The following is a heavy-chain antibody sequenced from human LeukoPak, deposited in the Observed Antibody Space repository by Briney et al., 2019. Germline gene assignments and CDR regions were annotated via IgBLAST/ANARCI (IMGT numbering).Heavy chain of an antibody. Sequence: GGSLRLSCAASGFTFSSYAMSWVRQAPGKGLEWVSAISGSGGSTYYADSVKGRFTISRDNSKNTLYLQMNSLRAEDTAVYYCAKDENYYDSSGYYYYHYMDVWGKGTTVTVSS. V-gene: IGHV3-23*01. CDR2: ISGSGGST. J-gene: IGHJ6*03. D-gene: IGHD3-22*01. CDR1: GFTFSSYA. CDR3: AKDENYYDSSGYYYYHYMDV.